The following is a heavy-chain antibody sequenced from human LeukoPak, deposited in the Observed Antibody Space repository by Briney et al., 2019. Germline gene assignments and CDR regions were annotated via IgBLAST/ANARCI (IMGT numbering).Heavy chain of an antibody. Sequence: PGGSLRLSCAASGFTFSSYGMHWVRQAPGKGLEWVSYISSSGSTIYYADSVKGRFTISRDNAKNSLYLQMNSLRAEDTAVYYCARDHYDFWSGYYHPPDYWGQGTLVTVSS. V-gene: IGHV3-48*04. CDR2: ISSSGSTI. CDR3: ARDHYDFWSGYYHPPDY. CDR1: GFTFSSYG. D-gene: IGHD3-3*01. J-gene: IGHJ4*02.